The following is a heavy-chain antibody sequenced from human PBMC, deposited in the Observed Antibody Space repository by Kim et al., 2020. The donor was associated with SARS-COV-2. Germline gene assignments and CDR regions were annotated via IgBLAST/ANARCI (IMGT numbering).Heavy chain of an antibody. D-gene: IGHD2-15*01. CDR3: ARVRLGGGIDY. CDR2: ISYDGSNK. Sequence: GGSLRLSCAASGFTFSSYAMHWVRQAPGKGLEWVAVISYDGSNKYYADSVKGRFTISRDNSKNTLYLQMNSLRAEDTAVYYCARVRLGGGIDYWGQGTLVTVSS. V-gene: IGHV3-30-3*01. J-gene: IGHJ4*02. CDR1: GFTFSSYA.